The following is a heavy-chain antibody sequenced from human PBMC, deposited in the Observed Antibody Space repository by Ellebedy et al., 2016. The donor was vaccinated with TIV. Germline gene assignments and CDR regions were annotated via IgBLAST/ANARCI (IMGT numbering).Heavy chain of an antibody. V-gene: IGHV3-7*01. Sequence: GESLKISXAASGFTFSSYWMQWVRQAPGKGLEWVANIKQDGSAKYYVDSVKGRFTISRDNAKNSVYLQMNNLRAAHTAVYYCARRYMDVWGKGTTGTVSS. CDR1: GFTFSSYW. CDR3: ARRYMDV. J-gene: IGHJ6*03. CDR2: IKQDGSAK.